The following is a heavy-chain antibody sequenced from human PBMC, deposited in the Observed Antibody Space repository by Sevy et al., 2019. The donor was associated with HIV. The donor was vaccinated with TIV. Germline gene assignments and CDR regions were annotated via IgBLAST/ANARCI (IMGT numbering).Heavy chain of an antibody. CDR2: IVPIFGST. J-gene: IGHJ4*02. Sequence: ASVKVSCKASGGTFSDYAISWVRQAPGQGLEWMGGIVPIFGSTEYAQRFQDRVTITADESTNTAYMELRSLRSEDSAVYYCARFKYYGSQNLYFFAYWGQGTLVTVSS. D-gene: IGHD3-10*01. CDR3: ARFKYYGSQNLYFFAY. V-gene: IGHV1-69*13. CDR1: GGTFSDYA.